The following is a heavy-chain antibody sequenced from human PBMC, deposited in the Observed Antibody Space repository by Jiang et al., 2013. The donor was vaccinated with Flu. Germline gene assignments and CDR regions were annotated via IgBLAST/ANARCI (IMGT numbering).Heavy chain of an antibody. J-gene: IGHJ6*02. CDR3: ARVRIFLVGGGMDV. Sequence: RVTISVDKSKNQFSLKLSSVTAADTAVYYCARVRIFLVGGGMDVWGQGTTVTVSS. V-gene: IGHV4-4*02. D-gene: IGHD2-15*01.